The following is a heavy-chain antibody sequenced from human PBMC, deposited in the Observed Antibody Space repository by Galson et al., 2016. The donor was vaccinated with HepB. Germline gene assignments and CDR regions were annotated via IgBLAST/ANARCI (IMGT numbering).Heavy chain of an antibody. CDR3: ARGFNSFGSGSYNAFDI. Sequence: SETLSLTCSVSGGSISNSLYYWGWVRQPPGKGLEWIGTIYYRGSTYYNPSLKSRVTVSGDTSKNQFSLNLSSVTAADTAVYYCARGFNSFGSGSYNAFDIWGQGTLVTVSS. D-gene: IGHD1-26*01. J-gene: IGHJ3*02. CDR2: IYYRGST. CDR1: GGSISNSLYY. V-gene: IGHV4-39*01.